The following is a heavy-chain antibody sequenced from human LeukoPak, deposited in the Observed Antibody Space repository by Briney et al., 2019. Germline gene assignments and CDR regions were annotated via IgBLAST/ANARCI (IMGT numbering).Heavy chain of an antibody. V-gene: IGHV1-69*05. Sequence: GASVKVSCKASGGTFSSYAISWVRQAPRQGLEWMGRIIPIFGTANYAQKFQGRVTITTDESTSTAYMELSSLRSEDTAVYYCAREVDTAMVRLLDYWGQGTLVTVSS. CDR1: GGTFSSYA. D-gene: IGHD5-18*01. CDR2: IIPIFGTA. J-gene: IGHJ4*02. CDR3: AREVDTAMVRLLDY.